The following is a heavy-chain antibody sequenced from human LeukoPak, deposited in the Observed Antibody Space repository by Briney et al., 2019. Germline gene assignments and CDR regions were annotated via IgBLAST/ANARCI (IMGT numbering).Heavy chain of an antibody. J-gene: IGHJ4*02. CDR1: GGSISSSSYY. D-gene: IGHD6-13*01. CDR3: ASHGTYSSSWYLPFGY. V-gene: IGHV4-39*01. CDR2: IYYSGST. Sequence: SETLSLTCTVSGGSISSSSYYWGWIRQPPGKGLEWIGSIYYSGSTYYNPSLKSRVTISVDTSKNQFYLKLSSVTAADTAVYYWASHGTYSSSWYLPFGYWGQGTLVTVSS.